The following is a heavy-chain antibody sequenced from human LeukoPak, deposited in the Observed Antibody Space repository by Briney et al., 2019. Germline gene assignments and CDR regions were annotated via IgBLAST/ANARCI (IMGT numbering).Heavy chain of an antibody. J-gene: IGHJ4*02. CDR1: GFSLSGYW. CDR3: ARGGYSFDY. D-gene: IGHD5-18*01. CDR2: LHADGVEQ. V-gene: IGHV3-7*01. Sequence: GGSLRLSYAASGFSLSGYWMTWVRQAPGKGLEWVARLHADGVEQNYVDSVTGRFTMSRDNAKNSLDLQMNSLRVEDTAVYYCARGGYSFDYRGQGTLVAVSS.